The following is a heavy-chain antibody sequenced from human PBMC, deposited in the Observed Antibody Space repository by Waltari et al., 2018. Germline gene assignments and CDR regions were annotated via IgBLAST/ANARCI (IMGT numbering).Heavy chain of an antibody. D-gene: IGHD3-10*01. Sequence: EVQVVESGGGLIQPGGSLRLSCAVSGFIVSSNYMSWVRQAPGKGLEWVSVIYSGGSSYYVDSVEGRFTISRDKSKNTIYLEMNSLRGEDTAVYFCVGHRFGSGSYFDYWGQGTPVTVSS. J-gene: IGHJ4*02. CDR3: VGHRFGSGSYFDY. CDR2: IYSGGSS. CDR1: GFIVSSNY. V-gene: IGHV3-53*01.